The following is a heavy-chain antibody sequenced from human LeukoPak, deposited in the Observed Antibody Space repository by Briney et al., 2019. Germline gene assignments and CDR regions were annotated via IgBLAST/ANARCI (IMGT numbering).Heavy chain of an antibody. V-gene: IGHV4-34*01. CDR1: GGSFSGYY. D-gene: IGHD3-10*01. CDR2: INHSGST. Sequence: SETLSLTCAVYGGSFSGYYWSWTRQPPGKGLEWIGEINHSGSTNYNPSLKSRVTISVDTSKNQFSLKLSSVTAADTAVYYCAREGVFPFDYWGQGTLVTVSS. CDR3: AREGVFPFDY. J-gene: IGHJ4*02.